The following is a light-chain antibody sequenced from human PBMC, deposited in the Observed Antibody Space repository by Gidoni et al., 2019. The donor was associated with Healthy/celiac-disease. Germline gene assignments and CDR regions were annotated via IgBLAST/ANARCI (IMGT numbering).Light chain of an antibody. Sequence: DIQLTQSPSFLSASVRDRVTITCRASQGISSYLAWYQQKPGKAPKLLIYAASTLQSGVPSRFSGSGSGTEFTLTISSLQPEDFATYYCQQLNSYRITFGQGTRLEIK. CDR2: AAS. CDR1: QGISSY. V-gene: IGKV1-9*01. J-gene: IGKJ5*01. CDR3: QQLNSYRIT.